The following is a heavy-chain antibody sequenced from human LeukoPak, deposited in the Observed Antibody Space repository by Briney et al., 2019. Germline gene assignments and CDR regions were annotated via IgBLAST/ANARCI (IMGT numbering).Heavy chain of an antibody. D-gene: IGHD3-10*01. CDR1: GFTFSDYY. Sequence: GGSLRLSCAASGFTFSDYYMSWIRQAPGKGLEWVSYISSSGSTIYYADSVKGRFTISRDNAKNSLYLQMNSLRAEDTAVYYCTTDVYGSALTEGMDVWGQGPRSPSP. J-gene: IGHJ6*02. CDR2: ISSSGSTI. V-gene: IGHV3-11*01. CDR3: TTDVYGSALTEGMDV.